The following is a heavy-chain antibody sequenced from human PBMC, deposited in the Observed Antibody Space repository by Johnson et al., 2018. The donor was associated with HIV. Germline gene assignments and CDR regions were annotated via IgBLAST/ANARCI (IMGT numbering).Heavy chain of an antibody. Sequence: VQLVESGGGLVQPGGSLRVSCAASGFTFSRYWMSWVRQAPGNGLEWVANIQHAGSENYYVDSVKGRFTISRDTAQNSLHLQMNGLRAEDTAVYYCARDRVHGGSYYSGAFDIWGQGTMVTVSS. CDR1: GFTFSRYW. CDR3: ARDRVHGGSYYSGAFDI. J-gene: IGHJ3*02. D-gene: IGHD1-26*01. CDR2: IQHAGSEN. V-gene: IGHV3-7*03.